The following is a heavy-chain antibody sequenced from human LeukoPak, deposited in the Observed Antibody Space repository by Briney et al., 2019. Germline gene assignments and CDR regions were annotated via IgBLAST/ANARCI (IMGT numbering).Heavy chain of an antibody. J-gene: IGHJ4*02. D-gene: IGHD3-22*01. V-gene: IGHV3-23*01. CDR1: GVTFSSYA. CDR3: SRSAYYDGSGNYYDY. Sequence: PGGSLRLSCAASGVTFSSYAMSWVRQTPGKGLEWVSVISGSGGSTDYADSVKGRFTISRDNAKNTLYLQMNGLRAEDTAVYYCSRSAYYDGSGNYYDYWGQGTLVTVSS. CDR2: ISGSGGST.